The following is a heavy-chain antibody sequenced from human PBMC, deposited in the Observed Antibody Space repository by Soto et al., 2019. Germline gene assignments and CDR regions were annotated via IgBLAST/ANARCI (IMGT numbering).Heavy chain of an antibody. Sequence: EVQLLESGGGLVQPGGSLRLSCAASGFTFSSYAMSWVRQAPGKGLEWVSAISGSGGSTYYADSVKGRFTISRDNSKNTLYLHMNSLRAEDTAVYYCAKFWGGYSYGENYWGQGTLVTVSS. J-gene: IGHJ4*02. CDR3: AKFWGGYSYGENY. D-gene: IGHD5-18*01. CDR1: GFTFSSYA. CDR2: ISGSGGST. V-gene: IGHV3-23*01.